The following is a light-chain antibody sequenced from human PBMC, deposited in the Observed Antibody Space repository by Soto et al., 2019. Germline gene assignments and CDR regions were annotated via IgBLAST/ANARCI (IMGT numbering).Light chain of an antibody. CDR1: QSVSSSY. J-gene: IGKJ2*01. CDR3: EQYGSSPDT. CDR2: GAS. V-gene: IGKV3-20*01. Sequence: EIVLTQSPGTLSLSPGERATLSCRASQSVSSSYLAWYQQKPGQAPRLLIYGASSRATGIPDRLSGSGSGTDFTLTISGVEPEDFAVYYCEQYGSSPDTFGQGTKLEIK.